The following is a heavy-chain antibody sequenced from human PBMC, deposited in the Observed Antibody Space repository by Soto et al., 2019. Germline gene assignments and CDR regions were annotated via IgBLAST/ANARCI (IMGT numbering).Heavy chain of an antibody. D-gene: IGHD3-16*01. V-gene: IGHV3-74*01. CDR1: GFTFSSYW. CDR3: ARLGGYYYGMDV. CDR2: INSDGSST. Sequence: PGCSLRLSCAAPGFTFSSYWMHWVRQAPGKGLVWVSRINSDGSSTSYADSVKGRFTISRDNAKNTLYLQMNSLRAEDTAVYYCARLGGYYYGMDVWGQGTTVTVSS. J-gene: IGHJ6*02.